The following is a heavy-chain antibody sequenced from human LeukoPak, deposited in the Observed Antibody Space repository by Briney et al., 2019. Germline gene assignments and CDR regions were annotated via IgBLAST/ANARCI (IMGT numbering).Heavy chain of an antibody. D-gene: IGHD6-6*01. CDR3: ARVLSTIATRPFDY. V-gene: IGHV4-59*01. J-gene: IGHJ4*02. Sequence: SETLSLTCTVSGGSMSPYHWSWIRQPPGKGLEYIGYIYYSGSTNFNPALKSRATISVDTSKKQFSLKLTSVTAADTAVYYCARVLSTIATRPFDYWGQGALVTVSS. CDR2: IYYSGST. CDR1: GGSMSPYH.